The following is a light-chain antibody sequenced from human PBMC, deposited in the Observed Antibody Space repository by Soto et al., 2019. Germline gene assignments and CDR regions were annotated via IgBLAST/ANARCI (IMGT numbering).Light chain of an antibody. CDR3: TAYAGGTNV. V-gene: IGLV2-8*01. CDR2: EVN. CDR1: SSDGGGYNY. J-gene: IGLJ1*01. Sequence: QSVLTQPPSASGSPGQSVTISCTGTSSDGGGYNYVSWYQQHPGKGHKLMVYEVNKRPSGVPERFSGSKSGNTASLTVSGLQTEDEADYYCTAYAGGTNVFGAGTKVTVL.